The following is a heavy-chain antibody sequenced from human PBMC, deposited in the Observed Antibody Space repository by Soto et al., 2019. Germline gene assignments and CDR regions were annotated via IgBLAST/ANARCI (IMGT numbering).Heavy chain of an antibody. Sequence: PGGSLRLSCAASGFSFSDDAMHWDRQAPGQGLEWVAVITYDGSNKYYADSVRGRFTISRDNSKSTLYLQMDSLIIDDTAVYYCARDVGTQLDFRSTSGMDVWGQGTTVTVSS. J-gene: IGHJ6*02. D-gene: IGHD3-3*01. CDR2: ITYDGSNK. CDR3: ARDVGTQLDFRSTSGMDV. V-gene: IGHV3-30-3*01. CDR1: GFSFSDDA.